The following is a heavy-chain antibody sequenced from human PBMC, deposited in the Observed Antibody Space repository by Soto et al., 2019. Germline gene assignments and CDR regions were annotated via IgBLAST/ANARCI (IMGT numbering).Heavy chain of an antibody. CDR1: GYSFSSYW. CDR2: IYPGDSDT. V-gene: IGHV5-51*01. D-gene: IGHD6-6*01. J-gene: IGHJ6*02. Sequence: GESLKISCRGSGYSFSSYWIAWVRQMPGKGLEWMGIIYPGDSDTRYSPSFQGQVTISADKSVSTAYLQWSSLKASDTAMYYCARRASSSVTTPYGMDLWGQGTTVTVSS. CDR3: ARRASSSVTTPYGMDL.